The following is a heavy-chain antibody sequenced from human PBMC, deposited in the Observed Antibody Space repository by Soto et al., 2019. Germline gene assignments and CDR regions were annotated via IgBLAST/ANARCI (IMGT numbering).Heavy chain of an antibody. CDR1: GFTFSSYA. J-gene: IGHJ6*02. V-gene: IGHV3-30-3*01. CDR2: ISYDGSNK. Sequence: GGSLRLSCAACGFTFSSYAMHWVRQAPGKGLEWVAVISYDGSNKYYADSVKGRFTISRDNSKNTLYLQMNSLRAEDTAVYYCARAGYYYYGMDVWGQGTTVTVSS. CDR3: ARAGYYYYGMDV.